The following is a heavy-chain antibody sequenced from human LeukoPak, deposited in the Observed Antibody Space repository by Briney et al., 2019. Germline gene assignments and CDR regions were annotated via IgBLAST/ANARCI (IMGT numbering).Heavy chain of an antibody. Sequence: GGSLRLSCAAAGFDLNTYEMNWVRQAPGKGLEWIADITISGHTKNYADSVKGRFTISRDNAGTSLYLQMNSLRVEDTGVYYCARGDPHADLWGQGTLVTVSS. CDR3: ARGDPHADL. CDR1: GFDLNTYE. V-gene: IGHV3-48*03. CDR2: ITISGHTK. J-gene: IGHJ5*02.